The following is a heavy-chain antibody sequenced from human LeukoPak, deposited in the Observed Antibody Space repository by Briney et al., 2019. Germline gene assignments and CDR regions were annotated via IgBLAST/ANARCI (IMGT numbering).Heavy chain of an antibody. Sequence: PGGSLRLSCAASGFTFSSYAMHWVRQAPGKGLEWVAVISYDGSNKYYADSVKGRFTISRDNSKNTLYLQMNSLRAEDTAVYYCARGEGPPSIVATWAFGPWYFDYWGQGTQVAVSS. CDR3: ARGEGPPSIVATWAFGPWYFDY. CDR1: GFTFSSYA. D-gene: IGHD5-12*01. J-gene: IGHJ4*02. V-gene: IGHV3-30-3*01. CDR2: ISYDGSNK.